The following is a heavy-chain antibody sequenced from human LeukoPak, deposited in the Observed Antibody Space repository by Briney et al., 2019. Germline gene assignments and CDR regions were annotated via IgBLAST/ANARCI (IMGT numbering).Heavy chain of an antibody. J-gene: IGHJ3*02. D-gene: IGHD3-10*01. V-gene: IGHV3-7*05. CDR2: IKHDGSQK. CDR3: ARDGMGGIKAFDI. Sequence: GGSLRLSCAASGFTFSRYWMSWVRQAPGRGLEWVASIKHDGSQKYYVDSVKGRITISRDNAKNSLYLQMTSLRAEDTAVYYCARDGMGGIKAFDIWGQGTMVTVSS. CDR1: GFTFSRYW.